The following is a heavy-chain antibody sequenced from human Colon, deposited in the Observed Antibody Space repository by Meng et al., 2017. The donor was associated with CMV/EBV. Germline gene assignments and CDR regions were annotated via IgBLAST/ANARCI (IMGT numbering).Heavy chain of an antibody. CDR1: GYTFTGYY. CDR2: INPNSGDT. Sequence: ASVKVSCKASGYTFTGYYIHWVRQAPGQGLEWMGWINPNSGDTNYAQKFQGRVTVTRDTYINTTYMDLSRLKSDDTAVYYCATDGAGDSLDYWGQGTLVTVSS. J-gene: IGHJ4*02. V-gene: IGHV1-2*02. CDR3: ATDGAGDSLDY. D-gene: IGHD7-27*01.